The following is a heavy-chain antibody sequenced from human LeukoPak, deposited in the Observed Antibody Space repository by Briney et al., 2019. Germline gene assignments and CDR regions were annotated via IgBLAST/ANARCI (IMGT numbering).Heavy chain of an antibody. Sequence: EASVKVSCKASGGTFSSYAISWVRQAPGQGLEWMGGIIPIFGTANYAQKFRGRVTITADESTSTAYMELSSLRSEDTAVYYCARGKKDRELPFAPFDYWGQGTLVTVSS. D-gene: IGHD1-26*01. V-gene: IGHV1-69*13. CDR1: GGTFSSYA. CDR2: IIPIFGTA. CDR3: ARGKKDRELPFAPFDY. J-gene: IGHJ4*02.